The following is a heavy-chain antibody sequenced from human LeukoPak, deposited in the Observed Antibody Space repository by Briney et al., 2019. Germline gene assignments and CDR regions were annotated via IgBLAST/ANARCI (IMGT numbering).Heavy chain of an antibody. D-gene: IGHD3-3*01. CDR3: ARDAATHYDFWSGYYTGSHYFDY. Sequence: SSETLSLTCTVSGGSISSGGYYWSWIRQHPGKGLEWIGYIYYSGSTYYNPSLKSRVTISVDPSKNQFSLKLSSVTAADTAVYYCARDAATHYDFWSGYYTGSHYFDYWGQGTLVTVSS. CDR2: IYYSGST. J-gene: IGHJ4*02. CDR1: GGSISSGGYY. V-gene: IGHV4-31*03.